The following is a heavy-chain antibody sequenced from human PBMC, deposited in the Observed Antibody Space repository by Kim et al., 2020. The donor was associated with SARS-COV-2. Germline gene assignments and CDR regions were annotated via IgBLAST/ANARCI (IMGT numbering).Heavy chain of an antibody. V-gene: IGHV3-21*01. D-gene: IGHD1-1*01. J-gene: IGHJ3*02. Sequence: GKGRFTISRDNAKNSLYLQMNSLRAEDTAVYYCARFLPVQLERPWNAFDIWGQRTMVTVSS. CDR3: ARFLPVQLERPWNAFDI.